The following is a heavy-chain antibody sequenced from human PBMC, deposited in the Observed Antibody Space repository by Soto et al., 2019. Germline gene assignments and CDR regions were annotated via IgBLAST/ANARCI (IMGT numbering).Heavy chain of an antibody. J-gene: IGHJ5*02. V-gene: IGHV1-69*13. CDR2: IIPIFGTA. CDR1: GGTFSSYA. Sequence: SVKVSCKASGGTFSSYAISWVRQAPGQGLEWMGGIIPIFGTANYAQKFQGRVTITADESTSTAYMELSSLRSEDTAAYYCARGRYSYGPGLYSWFDPWGQGTLVTVSS. CDR3: ARGRYSYGPGLYSWFDP. D-gene: IGHD5-18*01.